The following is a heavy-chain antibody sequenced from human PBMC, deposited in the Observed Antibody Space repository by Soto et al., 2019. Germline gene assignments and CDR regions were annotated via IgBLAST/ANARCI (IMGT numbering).Heavy chain of an antibody. J-gene: IGHJ2*01. CDR1: GGSISSYY. V-gene: IGHV4-59*08. CDR2: IYYSGST. CDR3: ASTALEHDYGDFTPYWYFDL. Sequence: QVQLQESGPGLVKPSETLSLTCTVSGGSISSYYWSWIRQPPGKGLEWIGYIYYSGSTNYNPSLKRRVTISVDTSKNQFSMKLSSVTAADTAVYYCASTALEHDYGDFTPYWYFDLWGRGTLVTVSS. D-gene: IGHD4-17*01.